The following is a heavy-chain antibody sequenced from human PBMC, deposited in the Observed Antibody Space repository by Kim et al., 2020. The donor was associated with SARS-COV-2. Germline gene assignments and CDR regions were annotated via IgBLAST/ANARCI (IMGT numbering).Heavy chain of an antibody. V-gene: IGHV3-33*01. CDR2: IWYDGSNQ. CDR1: GFTFSSYG. D-gene: IGHD3-10*01. J-gene: IGHJ6*02. CDR3: ARDGQFPGMVRGVIPNYYYYYGMDV. Sequence: GGSLRLSCAASGFTFSSYGMHWVRQAPGKGLEWVAVIWYDGSNQHYADSVKGRFTISRDNSKNTLYLQMNSLRAEDTAVYYCARDGQFPGMVRGVIPNYYYYYGMDVWGQGTTVTVSS.